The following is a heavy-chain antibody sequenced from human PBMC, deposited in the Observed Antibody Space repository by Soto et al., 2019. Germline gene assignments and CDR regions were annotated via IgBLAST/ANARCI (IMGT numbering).Heavy chain of an antibody. J-gene: IGHJ4*02. Sequence: QVQLQQWGAGLLKPSETLSLTCVVYGGSFSGYYWSGIRQPPGKGLEWFVEVNHSGGIDYNPSLKSRVTISVDTSKNQFSLKLSSVTAADTAVYYCAGRNGYYSGIDYWGQGTLVTVSS. D-gene: IGHD3-22*01. CDR2: VNHSGGI. CDR3: AGRNGYYSGIDY. CDR1: GGSFSGYY. V-gene: IGHV4-34*02.